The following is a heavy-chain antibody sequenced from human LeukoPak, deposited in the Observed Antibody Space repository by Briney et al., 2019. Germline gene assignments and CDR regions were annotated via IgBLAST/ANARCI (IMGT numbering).Heavy chain of an antibody. V-gene: IGHV3-11*05. Sequence: PGGSLRLSCAASGFTFSEHDMSWVRQAPGMGLEWVSYITRSSDYTNYVDSVKGRFSISRDNARNSLCLQMSGLRAEDTAVYYCARGVNCGGSCWYFGLWGRGTLVTVSS. CDR2: ITRSSDYT. CDR1: GFTFSEHD. D-gene: IGHD2-15*01. CDR3: ARGVNCGGSCWYFGL. J-gene: IGHJ2*01.